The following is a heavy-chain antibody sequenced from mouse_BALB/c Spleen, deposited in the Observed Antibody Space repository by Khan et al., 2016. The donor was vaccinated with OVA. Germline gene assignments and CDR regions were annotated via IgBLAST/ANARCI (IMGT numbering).Heavy chain of an antibody. Sequence: QIQLVQSGAELVKPGASVKLSCKASGYTFTSYYMYWVKQRPGQGLEWIGEINPSNGGTNVNEKFKSKATLTVDKSSSTAYMEVSSLTSEDSAVYYCTRGGYGSPFAYWGQGTLVTVSA. CDR2: INPSNGGT. J-gene: IGHJ3*01. CDR1: GYTFTSYY. V-gene: IGHV1S81*02. CDR3: TRGGYGSPFAY. D-gene: IGHD1-1*01.